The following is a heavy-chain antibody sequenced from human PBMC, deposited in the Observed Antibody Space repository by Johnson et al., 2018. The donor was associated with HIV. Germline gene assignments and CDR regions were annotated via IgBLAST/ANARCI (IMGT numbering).Heavy chain of an antibody. D-gene: IGHD1-26*01. Sequence: EVQLVESGGGLVQPGGSLRLPCAASGFTFSSYDMHWVRQATGKGLEWVSAIGTAGDTYYPGSVKGRFTISRDNSKNTLYLQRNSLRAEDTAVYYCAKTHSGSYYDAFDIWGQGTMVTVSS. V-gene: IGHV3-13*01. CDR1: GFTFSSYD. J-gene: IGHJ3*02. CDR3: AKTHSGSYYDAFDI. CDR2: IGTAGDT.